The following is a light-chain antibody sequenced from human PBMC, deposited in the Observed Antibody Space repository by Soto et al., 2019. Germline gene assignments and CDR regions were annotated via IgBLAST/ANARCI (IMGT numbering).Light chain of an antibody. Sequence: QSVLTQPPSVSAAPGQKVTISCSGGSANIGNNYVSWYQHLPGTAPKLVIYDSDKRPSEIPDRFSGSKSGTSATLDITGLQTGDEADYYCGAWAGSLSVVLFGGGTKRTVL. CDR2: DSD. CDR1: SANIGNNY. J-gene: IGLJ2*01. V-gene: IGLV1-51*01. CDR3: GAWAGSLSVVL.